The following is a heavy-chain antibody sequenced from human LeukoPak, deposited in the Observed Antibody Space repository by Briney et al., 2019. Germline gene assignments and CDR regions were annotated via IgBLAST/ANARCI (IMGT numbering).Heavy chain of an antibody. J-gene: IGHJ6*02. CDR3: ARDPYYVPWCMDV. CDR2: IKQDGSEK. V-gene: IGHV3-7*04. D-gene: IGHD3-3*01. CDR1: GFTVSSSW. Sequence: GGSLRPSCAASGFTVSSSWMSWIRQAPGKGLEWVANIKQDGSEKYYVDSVKGRFAISRDNAKNSLYLQMNSLRAEDTAVYYCARDPYYVPWCMDVWGQGTTVTVSS.